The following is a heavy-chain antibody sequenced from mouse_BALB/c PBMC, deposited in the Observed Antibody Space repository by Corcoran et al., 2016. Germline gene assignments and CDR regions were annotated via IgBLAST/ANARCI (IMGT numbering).Heavy chain of an antibody. V-gene: IGHV9-3-1*01. Sequence: QIRLVQSGPELKKPGETVKISCKASGYTFTNYGMNWVKQAPGKGLKWMGWINTYTGEPTYADDFKGRFAFSLETSASTAYLQINNLKNEDTATYFCARGNYRSYYYAMDYWGQGTSVTVSS. CDR3: ARGNYRSYYYAMDY. D-gene: IGHD2-14*01. CDR1: GYTFTNYG. J-gene: IGHJ4*01. CDR2: INTYTGEP.